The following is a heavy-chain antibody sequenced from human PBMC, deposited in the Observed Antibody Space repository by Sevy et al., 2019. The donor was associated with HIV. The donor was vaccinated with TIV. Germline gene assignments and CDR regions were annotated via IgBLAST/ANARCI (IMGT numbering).Heavy chain of an antibody. Sequence: GGSLRLSCAASGFTVSTNYMNWVRQPPGKGLEWVSLIYSSGSTFYADSVKGRFTITRDNSENTVYLQMNSLRAEDTAVYYCARNLRFGIDAFDIWGQGTMVTVSS. CDR1: GFTVSTNY. J-gene: IGHJ3*02. V-gene: IGHV3-53*01. CDR2: IYSSGST. CDR3: ARNLRFGIDAFDI. D-gene: IGHD3-16*01.